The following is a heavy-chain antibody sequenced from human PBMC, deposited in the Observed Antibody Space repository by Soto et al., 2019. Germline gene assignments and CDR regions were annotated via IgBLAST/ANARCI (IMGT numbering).Heavy chain of an antibody. V-gene: IGHV3-9*01. CDR2: ISWNSGSI. D-gene: IGHD5-12*01. J-gene: IGHJ4*02. CDR3: AKAKSGYSYGYFFDY. Sequence: HPGGSLRLSCAASGFTFDDYAMHWVRQAPGKGLEWVSGISWNSGSIAYADSVKGRFTISRDNAKNSLYLQMNSLRAEDTALYYCAKAKSGYSYGYFFDYWGQGTLVTVSS. CDR1: GFTFDDYA.